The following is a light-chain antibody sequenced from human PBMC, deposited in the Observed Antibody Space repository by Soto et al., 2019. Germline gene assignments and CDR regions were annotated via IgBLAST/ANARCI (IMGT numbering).Light chain of an antibody. CDR2: EVS. Sequence: QSVLTQPPSVSGSPGQSVTISCTGTSSDVGSYNRVSWYQQPPGTAPKLMIYEVSNRPSGVPDRFSGPKSGNTASLTISGLQAEDEADYYCSLYTSSSKNVVFGGGTKLTVL. J-gene: IGLJ2*01. CDR1: SSDVGSYNR. V-gene: IGLV2-18*01. CDR3: SLYTSSSKNVV.